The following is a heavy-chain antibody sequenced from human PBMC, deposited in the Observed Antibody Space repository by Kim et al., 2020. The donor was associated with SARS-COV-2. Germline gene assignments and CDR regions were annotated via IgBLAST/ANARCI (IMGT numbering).Heavy chain of an antibody. D-gene: IGHD3-16*01. CDR2: DGTT. V-gene: IGHV3-23*01. J-gene: IGHJ5*02. CDR3: AGHGGSSS. Sequence: DGTTYYADSVKGRFTISRDNSRNTAYLQMNSLRAEDTAVYYCAGHGGSSSWGLRTLVTVSS.